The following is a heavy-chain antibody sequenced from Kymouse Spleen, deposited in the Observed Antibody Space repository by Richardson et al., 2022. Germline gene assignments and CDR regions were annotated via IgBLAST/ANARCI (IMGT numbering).Heavy chain of an antibody. CDR1: GGSISSSNW. Sequence: QVQLQESGPGLVKPSGTLSLTCAVSGGSISSSNWWSWVRQPPGKGLEWIGEIYHSGSTNYNPSLKSRVTISVDKSKNQFSLKLSSVTAADTAVYYCASNTYYYGSGSPYWYFDLWGRGTLVTVSS. CDR2: IYHSGST. V-gene: IGHV4-4*02. CDR3: ASNTYYYGSGSPYWYFDL. J-gene: IGHJ2*01. D-gene: IGHD3-10*01.